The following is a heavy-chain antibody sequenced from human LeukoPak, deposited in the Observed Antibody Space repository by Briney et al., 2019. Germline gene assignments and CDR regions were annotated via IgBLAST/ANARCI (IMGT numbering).Heavy chain of an antibody. V-gene: IGHV3-21*06. CDR2: ISSSSSYI. CDR1: GFTLRTYS. Sequence: GGSLRLSCAASGFTLRTYSMNWVRQAPGKGLEWVSSISSSSSYIYYADSLKGRFTISRDNAKNSLYLQMNSLRAEDTAVYYCAREVMVLEEYGFDYWGQGTLVTVSS. D-gene: IGHD3-10*01. CDR3: AREVMVLEEYGFDY. J-gene: IGHJ4*02.